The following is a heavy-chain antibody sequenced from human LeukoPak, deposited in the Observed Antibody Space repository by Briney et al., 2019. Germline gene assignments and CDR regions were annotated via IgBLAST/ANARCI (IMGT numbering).Heavy chain of an antibody. CDR2: IYYSGST. CDR3: ARGVDYFDY. V-gene: IGHV4-59*12. D-gene: IGHD3-3*01. CDR1: GGSISSYY. Sequence: SETLSLTCTVSGGSISSYYWSWIRQPPGKGLEWIGYIYYSGSTNYNPSLKSRVTISVDTSKNQFSLKLSSVTAADTAVYYCARGVDYFDYWGQGTLVTVSS. J-gene: IGHJ4*02.